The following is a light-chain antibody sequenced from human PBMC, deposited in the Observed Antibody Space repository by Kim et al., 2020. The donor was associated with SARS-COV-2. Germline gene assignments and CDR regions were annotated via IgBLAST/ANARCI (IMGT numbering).Light chain of an antibody. CDR3: ASYTGGRIWV. CDR2: DVD. J-gene: IGLJ3*02. V-gene: IGLV2-14*03. CDR1: ICALSRYDY. Sequence: GQSISISCTATICALSRYDYASWYQHHPGKAPKLLIYDVDKRPSGVSNRFSGSKSAEMASLTISGLQADDEADYYCASYTGGRIWVFGGGTQLTVL.